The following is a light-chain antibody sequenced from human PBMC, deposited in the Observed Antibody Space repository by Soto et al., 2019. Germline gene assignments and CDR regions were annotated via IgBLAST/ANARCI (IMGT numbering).Light chain of an antibody. V-gene: IGLV2-14*01. CDR2: DVS. CDR1: SSDVGGYNY. Sequence: QSDLTQPASVSGSPGQSISVSCTGTSSDVGGYNYVSWYQQHPGKAPKLMIYDVSNRPSGVSYRFSGSKSGNTASLTISGLQAEDEADYYCTSYASSSTYVFGTGTKVTVL. CDR3: TSYASSSTYV. J-gene: IGLJ1*01.